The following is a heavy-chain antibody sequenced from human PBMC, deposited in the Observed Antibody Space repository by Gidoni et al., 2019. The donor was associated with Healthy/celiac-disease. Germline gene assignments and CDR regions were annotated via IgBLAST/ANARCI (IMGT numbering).Heavy chain of an antibody. CDR2: IRRKSYGGTT. CDR1: GFTVGDYA. D-gene: IGHD3-16*01. J-gene: IGHJ4*02. Sequence: EVPLVESGGGLVQPGRSLRVPCTGYGFTVGDYAMSWFRQAPGRGLGGVGCIRRKSYGGTTEYAAAVKGSFTISREDSKRIANLQMNSLKTEDTAVYFCTRGGYYDYIWGYFDSWGQGPLVTVSS. V-gene: IGHV3-49*03. CDR3: TRGGYYDYIWGYFDS.